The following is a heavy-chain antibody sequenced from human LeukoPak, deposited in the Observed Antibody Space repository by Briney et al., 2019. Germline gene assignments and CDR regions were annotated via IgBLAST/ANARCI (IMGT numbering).Heavy chain of an antibody. Sequence: ASVKVSCKASGGTLSSYAISWVRHAPGQGLEWMGGIIPIFGTTNYAQKFQGRVTITTDESTSTAYMEVNSLRSEDTAVYYCARGSYGSGSYHYYYYMDVWGKGTTVTVSS. CDR1: GGTLSSYA. J-gene: IGHJ6*03. D-gene: IGHD3-10*01. V-gene: IGHV1-69*05. CDR3: ARGSYGSGSYHYYYYMDV. CDR2: IIPIFGTT.